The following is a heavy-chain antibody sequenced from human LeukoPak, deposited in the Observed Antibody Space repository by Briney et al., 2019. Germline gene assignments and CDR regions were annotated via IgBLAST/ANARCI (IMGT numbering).Heavy chain of an antibody. V-gene: IGHV3-48*03. J-gene: IGHJ6*03. CDR1: GFTFSSYE. CDR2: ISGSGSTI. CDR3: ARGPDTSGSYYYYYYMDV. D-gene: IGHD1-26*01. Sequence: GGSLRLSCAASGFTFSSYEMNWVRQAPGKGLEWISYISGSGSTIYYADSVKGRFTISRDNAKNSLYLQMNSLRAEDTAVYYCARGPDTSGSYYYYYYMDVWGKGTTVTISS.